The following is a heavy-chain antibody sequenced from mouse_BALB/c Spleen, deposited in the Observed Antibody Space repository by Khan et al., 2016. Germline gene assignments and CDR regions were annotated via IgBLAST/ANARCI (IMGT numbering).Heavy chain of an antibody. CDR3: TRGVTTVVDYFDY. D-gene: IGHD1-1*01. CDR2: ISSGGTT. Sequence: EVELVESGGGLVKPGESLKLSCAASGFTFSSYAMSWVRQTPEKRLEWVASISSGGTTFYPDSLKGRFTISRDNARNILYLQVNSLRSEDTAMHYCTRGVTTVVDYFDYWGQGTTLTVSS. CDR1: GFTFSSYA. J-gene: IGHJ2*01. V-gene: IGHV5-6-5*01.